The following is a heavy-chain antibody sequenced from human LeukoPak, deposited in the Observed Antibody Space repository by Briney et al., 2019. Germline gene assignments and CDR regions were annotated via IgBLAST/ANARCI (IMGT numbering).Heavy chain of an antibody. V-gene: IGHV3-21*01. CDR1: GFIFDDYG. Sequence: GGSLRLSCAASGFIFDDYGMSWVRQAPGKGLEWVSSISSSSSYIYYADSVKGRFTISRDNAKNSLYLQMNSLRAADTAVYYCARRKLPSPYYYYGSGSFGFDPWGQGTLVTVSS. D-gene: IGHD3-10*01. CDR3: ARRKLPSPYYYYGSGSFGFDP. J-gene: IGHJ5*02. CDR2: ISSSSSYI.